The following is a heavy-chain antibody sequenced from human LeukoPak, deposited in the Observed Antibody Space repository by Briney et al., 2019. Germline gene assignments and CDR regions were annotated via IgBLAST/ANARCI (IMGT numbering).Heavy chain of an antibody. V-gene: IGHV1-46*01. J-gene: IGHJ4*02. CDR2: INPSGGST. CDR1: GYTFTSYY. CDR3: ANWGPNSSGYPRRYY. Sequence: GASVKVSCKASGYTFTSYYMHWVRQAPGQGLEWMGIINPSGGSTSYAQKFQGRVTMTRDTSTSTVYMELSSLRSEDTAVYYCANWGPNSSGYPRRYYWGQGTLVTVSS. D-gene: IGHD3-22*01.